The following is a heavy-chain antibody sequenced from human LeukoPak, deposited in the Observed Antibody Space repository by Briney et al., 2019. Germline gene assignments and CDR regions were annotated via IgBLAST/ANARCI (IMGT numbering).Heavy chain of an antibody. Sequence: SETLSLTCAVSGGSISSSNWWSWVRQPPGKGLEWIGEINHSGSTNYNPSLKSRVTISVDTSKNQFSLKLTSVTAADTAVYYCARGDWAPGDVWGQGTTVTVSS. J-gene: IGHJ6*02. CDR2: INHSGST. V-gene: IGHV4-4*02. D-gene: IGHD3/OR15-3a*01. CDR1: GGSISSSNW. CDR3: ARGDWAPGDV.